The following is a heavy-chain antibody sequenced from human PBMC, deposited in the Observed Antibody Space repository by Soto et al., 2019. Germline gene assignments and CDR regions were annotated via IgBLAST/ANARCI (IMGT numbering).Heavy chain of an antibody. CDR2: ITGSSSNL. V-gene: IGHV3-23*01. CDR3: AKGGAVYGLLTHDY. CDR1: GFTFRDYA. D-gene: IGHD3-9*01. Sequence: EVQLLESGGGLEQPGGSLRLSCAASGFTFRDYAMSWVRQAPGKGLEWVTTITGSSSNLYYSDSVKGRFAISRDNSKTTLYLLIDSLTAEDTAVYYCAKGGAVYGLLTHDYWGQGTLVTVS. J-gene: IGHJ4*02.